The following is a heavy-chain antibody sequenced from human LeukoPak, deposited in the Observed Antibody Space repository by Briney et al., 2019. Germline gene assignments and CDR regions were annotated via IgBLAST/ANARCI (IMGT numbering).Heavy chain of an antibody. CDR1: GYTFTDYY. Sequence: ASVKVSCKASGYTFTDYYMHWVQQAPGKGLEWMGLVDPEDGETIYAEKFQGRVTITADTSTDTAYMELSSLGSEDTAVYYCATLVVVMGRFDYWGQGTLVTVSS. V-gene: IGHV1-69-2*01. D-gene: IGHD2-21*01. J-gene: IGHJ4*02. CDR3: ATLVVVMGRFDY. CDR2: VDPEDGET.